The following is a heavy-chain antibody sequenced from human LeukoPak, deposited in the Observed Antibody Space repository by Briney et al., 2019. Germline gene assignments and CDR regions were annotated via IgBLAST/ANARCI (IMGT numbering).Heavy chain of an antibody. J-gene: IGHJ6*03. CDR3: ARVTYYYGSGSFYYYMDV. CDR2: IYTSGST. CDR1: GYSISSGSYY. D-gene: IGHD3-10*01. V-gene: IGHV4-61*02. Sequence: KPSETLSLTCAVSGYSISSGSYYWSWIRQPAGKGLEWIGRIYTSGSTNYNPSLKSRVTISVDTSKNQFSLKLSSVTAADTAVYYCARVTYYYGSGSFYYYMDVWGKGTTVTVSS.